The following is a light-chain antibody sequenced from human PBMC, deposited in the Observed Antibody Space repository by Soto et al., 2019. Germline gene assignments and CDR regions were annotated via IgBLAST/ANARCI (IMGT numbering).Light chain of an antibody. CDR3: LQEHNYPPT. V-gene: IGKV1-6*01. J-gene: IGKJ1*01. Sequence: AIQMTQSPSSLSASVGDRVTITCRARQGIRSDLGWYQQKPGKAPKLLIYDASSLQSGVPSRFSGSGSGTDFTLIITILQPEDFATYYCLQEHNYPPTFGQGTKVEIK. CDR2: DAS. CDR1: QGIRSD.